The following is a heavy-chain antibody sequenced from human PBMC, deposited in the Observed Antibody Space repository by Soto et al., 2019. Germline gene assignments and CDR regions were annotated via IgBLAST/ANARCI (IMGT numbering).Heavy chain of an antibody. CDR2: MNPNSGNI. CDR3: AREGDGAAAENYYYYYMDV. J-gene: IGHJ6*03. CDR1: GYTFTIYD. Sequence: ASVKVSCKASGYTFTIYDINWVRQATGQGLEWMGWMNPNSGNIGYAQKFQGRVTMTRNTSISTAYMELSSLRSEDTAVYYCAREGDGAAAENYYYYYMDVWGKGTTVTVSS. D-gene: IGHD6-13*01. V-gene: IGHV1-8*01.